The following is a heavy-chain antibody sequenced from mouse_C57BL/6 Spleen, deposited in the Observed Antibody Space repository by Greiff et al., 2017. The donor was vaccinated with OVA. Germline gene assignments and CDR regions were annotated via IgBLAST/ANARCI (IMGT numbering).Heavy chain of an antibody. CDR2: INYDGSST. Sequence: EVQLVESEGGLVQPGSSMKLSCTASGFTFSDYYMAWVRQVPEKGLEWVANINYDGSSTYYLDSLKSRFIISRDNAKNILYLQMSSLKSEDTATYYCAREGDSSGLDYWGQGTTLTVSS. J-gene: IGHJ2*01. D-gene: IGHD3-2*02. CDR3: AREGDSSGLDY. V-gene: IGHV5-16*01. CDR1: GFTFSDYY.